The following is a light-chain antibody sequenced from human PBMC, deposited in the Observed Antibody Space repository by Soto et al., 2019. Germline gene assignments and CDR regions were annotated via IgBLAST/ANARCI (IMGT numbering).Light chain of an antibody. CDR2: GAS. Sequence: ENVLTHSPGTLSLSPGEIATLSCRASQSVRSSYLAWYQQKPGQAPRLLIYGASSRATGIPDRISGSGSGTDFTLTISRLEPEDFAVYYCQQYGSPPQTFGQGTKVDIK. J-gene: IGKJ1*01. CDR1: QSVRSSY. CDR3: QQYGSPPQT. V-gene: IGKV3-20*01.